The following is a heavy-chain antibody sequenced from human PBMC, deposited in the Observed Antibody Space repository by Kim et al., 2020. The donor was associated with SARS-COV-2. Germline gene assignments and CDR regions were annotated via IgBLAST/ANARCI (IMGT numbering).Heavy chain of an antibody. CDR3: AKDLRGGAILRDFDY. V-gene: IGHV3-23*01. J-gene: IGHJ4*02. D-gene: IGHD3-9*01. CDR1: GFTFSNYI. CDR2: MTGGGITS. Sequence: GGSLRLSCVASGFTFSNYIISWVRQAPGKGLEWVSSMTGGGITSYYADSVRGRFTISRDDSKNTLYLQMNSLRAEDTAVYYCAKDLRGGAILRDFDYWGQGTLVTVSS.